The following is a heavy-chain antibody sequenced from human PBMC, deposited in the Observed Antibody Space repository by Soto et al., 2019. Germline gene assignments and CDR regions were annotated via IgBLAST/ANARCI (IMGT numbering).Heavy chain of an antibody. D-gene: IGHD3-10*01. CDR1: GGPMNNYY. V-gene: IGHV4-59*08. Sequence: QVQLQESGPGLVKPSETLSLTCNISGGPMNNYYCSWFRQPRGQGLEWFGYMGYNGFTRYNPSLSSRVAISLDTAKHQFTLNLCSVTAAYTAVYSCARQGFGELHGLVDVGGQGITVTVSS. J-gene: IGHJ6*02. CDR2: MGYNGFT. CDR3: ARQGFGELHGLVDV.